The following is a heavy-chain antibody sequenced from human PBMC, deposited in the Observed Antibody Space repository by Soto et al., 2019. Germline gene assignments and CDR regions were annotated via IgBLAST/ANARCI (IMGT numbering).Heavy chain of an antibody. Sequence: PGGSLRLSCAASGFSFRNAWMSWVRQAPGKGLERVGHIKSQGDGGTRDYAAPVKGRFTISRDDSKNTLFLQMNSLKNEDTAVYFCTTDLQAYCDGTTCYAGNYYNADMDVLDQGTTVTVSS. CDR2: IKSQGDGGTR. CDR3: TTDLQAYCDGTTCYAGNYYNADMDV. D-gene: IGHD2-2*01. V-gene: IGHV3-15*01. J-gene: IGHJ6*02. CDR1: GFSFRNAW.